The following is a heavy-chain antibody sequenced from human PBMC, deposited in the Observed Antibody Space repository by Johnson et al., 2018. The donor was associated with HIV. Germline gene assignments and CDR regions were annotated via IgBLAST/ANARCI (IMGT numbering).Heavy chain of an antibody. D-gene: IGHD3-3*01. CDR3: ASRGVITYDAFDI. V-gene: IGHV3-53*01. J-gene: IGHJ3*02. Sequence: EVQLVESGGGLIQPGGSLRLSCAASGFSVSSNYMSWVRQAPGKGLEWVSVIYSDGSIYYADSVKGRFTISRDNSKNTLYLQMNSLRAEDTAVYYCASRGVITYDAFDIWGQGTMVTVSS. CDR1: GFSVSSNY. CDR2: IYSDGSI.